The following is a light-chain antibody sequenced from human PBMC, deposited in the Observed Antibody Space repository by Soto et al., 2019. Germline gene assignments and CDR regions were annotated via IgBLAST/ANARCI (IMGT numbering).Light chain of an antibody. Sequence: LSASLGDRVTITFRESKGISNYLAGYQQKPGKVPTLLIYDASTRTSGVLYRFSGGGSGTDFTLTISSLQPEDFAAYYCQQCYSTPRTFGQGTKVDIK. V-gene: IGKV1-27*01. CDR1: KGISNY. CDR2: DAS. CDR3: QQCYSTPRT. J-gene: IGKJ1*01.